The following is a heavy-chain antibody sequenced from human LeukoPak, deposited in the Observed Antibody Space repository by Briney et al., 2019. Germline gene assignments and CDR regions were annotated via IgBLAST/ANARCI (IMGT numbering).Heavy chain of an antibody. D-gene: IGHD2-15*01. Sequence: GASVKVSCKASGYTFITYAMHWVRQAPGQRLEWMGWINAGNGNTKYSQKFQDRVTISSDTSASTAYMELSSLRSEDTAVYYCATGGRLLYFDYWGQGALVTVSS. CDR2: INAGNGNT. CDR3: ATGGRLLYFDY. V-gene: IGHV1-3*01. J-gene: IGHJ4*02. CDR1: GYTFITYA.